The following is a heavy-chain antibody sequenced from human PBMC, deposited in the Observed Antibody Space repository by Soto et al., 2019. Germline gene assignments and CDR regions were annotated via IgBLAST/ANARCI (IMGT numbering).Heavy chain of an antibody. V-gene: IGHV3-30-3*01. Sequence: QVQLVESGGGVVQPGRSLRLSCAASGFTFISYAMYWVRQAPGKGLEWVAVISFDGSTEYYGDSVKGRFTISRDNSKNTVYLQMNSLRSEDTAVYYCARSRHGSGSYTHFYYGLDVWGQGTTVTVSS. CDR1: GFTFISYA. J-gene: IGHJ6*02. CDR2: ISFDGSTE. D-gene: IGHD3-10*01. CDR3: ARSRHGSGSYTHFYYGLDV.